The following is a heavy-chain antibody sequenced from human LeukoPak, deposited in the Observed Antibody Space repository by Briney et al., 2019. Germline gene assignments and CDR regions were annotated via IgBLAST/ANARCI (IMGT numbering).Heavy chain of an antibody. V-gene: IGHV3-23*01. D-gene: IGHD2-2*02. CDR2: ISGSGGST. CDR3: AKDPFLPPLGKPLLYASGY. CDR1: GFTFSSYA. Sequence: GGSLRLSCAASGFTFSSYAMSWVRQAPGKGLEWVSAISGSGGSTYYADSVKGRFTISRDNSKNTLYLRMNSLRAEDTAVYYCAKDPFLPPLGKPLLYASGYWGQGTLVTVSS. J-gene: IGHJ4*02.